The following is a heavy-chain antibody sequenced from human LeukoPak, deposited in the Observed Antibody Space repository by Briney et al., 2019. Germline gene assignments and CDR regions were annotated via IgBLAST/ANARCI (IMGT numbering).Heavy chain of an antibody. J-gene: IGHJ5*02. CDR2: ISWNSGSI. D-gene: IGHD6-19*01. V-gene: IGHV3-9*01. CDR1: GFTFDDYA. Sequence: PGGSLRLSCAASGFTFDDYAMHWVRQAPGKGLEWVSGISWNSGSIGYADSVKGRFTISRDNAKNSLYLQMNSLRAEDTALYYCAKDSSGWPPGWFDPWGQGTLVTVSS. CDR3: AKDSSGWPPGWFDP.